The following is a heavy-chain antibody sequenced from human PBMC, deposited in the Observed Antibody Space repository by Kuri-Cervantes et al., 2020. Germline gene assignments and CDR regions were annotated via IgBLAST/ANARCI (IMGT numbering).Heavy chain of an antibody. J-gene: IGHJ4*02. CDR1: AFTFSTSA. CDR3: ASQDLWLRLH. CDR2: ITSSGGNS. D-gene: IGHD5-12*01. V-gene: IGHV3-23*01. Sequence: GGSLRLSCVASAFTFSTSAMSWVRQAPGRGLEWVSAITSSGGNSYYADSVKGRFTISRDNSKNTLYLQMNSLRAEDTAVYYCASQDLWLRLHWGQGTLVTVSS.